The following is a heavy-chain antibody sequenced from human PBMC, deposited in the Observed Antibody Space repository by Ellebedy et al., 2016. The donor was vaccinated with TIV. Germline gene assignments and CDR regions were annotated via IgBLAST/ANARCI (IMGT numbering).Heavy chain of an antibody. J-gene: IGHJ4*02. Sequence: MPSETLSLTCTVSGGSIRRSSYYWSWIRQPPGKGLEWIGSAYYSGATYYNPSLKSRVTVSVDSSKKLFPLNLGSVTAADTAVYYCGVGGGIAVADSWGQGTLVTVSS. D-gene: IGHD6-19*01. CDR3: GVGGGIAVADS. CDR1: GGSIRRSSYY. CDR2: AYYSGAT. V-gene: IGHV4-39*06.